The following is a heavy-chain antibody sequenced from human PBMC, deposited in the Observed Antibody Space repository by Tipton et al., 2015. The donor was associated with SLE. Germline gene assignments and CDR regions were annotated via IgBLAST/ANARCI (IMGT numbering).Heavy chain of an antibody. J-gene: IGHJ5*02. CDR3: ARETRVDATFSKYNRFDP. V-gene: IGHV4-38-2*02. CDR2: IYHSGST. Sequence: LSLTCTVSGYSISSGYYWGWIRQPPGKGLEWIGSIYHSGSTYYNPSLKTRVTISVDTPNNQFSLKLTSVTAADTAVYFCARETRVDATFSKYNRFDPWGQGSLVTVSP. D-gene: IGHD3-3*01. CDR1: GYSISSGYY.